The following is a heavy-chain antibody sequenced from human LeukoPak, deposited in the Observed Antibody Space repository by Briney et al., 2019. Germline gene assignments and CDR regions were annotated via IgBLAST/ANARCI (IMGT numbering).Heavy chain of an antibody. J-gene: IGHJ3*02. CDR3: ARSSTGVFLDAFDI. CDR1: GGTFSSYA. D-gene: IGHD7-27*01. CDR2: IIPILGIA. V-gene: IGHV1-69*04. Sequence: ASVKVSCKASGGTFSSYAISWVRQAPGQGLEWMGRIIPILGIANYAQKFQGRVTITADKSTSTAYMELSSLRSEDTAVYYCARSSTGVFLDAFDIWGQGTMVTVSS.